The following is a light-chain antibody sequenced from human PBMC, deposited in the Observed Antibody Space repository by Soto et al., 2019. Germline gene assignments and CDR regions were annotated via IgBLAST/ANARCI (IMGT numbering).Light chain of an antibody. Sequence: EIVLTQSPGSLSLSPGEGATLSCRASQSVSTNVAWYQQRPGQPPKLLIFGASSRATGIPARFSGSGSGTDITLIINRLQPEDFAVYYCQQYGSSPLWTFGQGTKVDSK. V-gene: IGKV3-20*01. J-gene: IGKJ1*01. CDR2: GAS. CDR1: QSVSTN. CDR3: QQYGSSPLWT.